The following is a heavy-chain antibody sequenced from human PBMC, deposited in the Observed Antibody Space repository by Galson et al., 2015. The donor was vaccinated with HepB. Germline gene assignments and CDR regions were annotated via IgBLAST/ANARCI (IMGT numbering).Heavy chain of an antibody. J-gene: IGHJ3*02. V-gene: IGHV3-66*01. D-gene: IGHD6-19*01. CDR3: ARDANSGWSHDAFDI. Sequence: SLRLPCAASGFTVSSNYMSWVRQAPGKGLEWVSVIYSGGSTYYADSVKGRFTISRDNSKNTLYLQMNSLRAEDTAVYYCARDANSGWSHDAFDIWGQGTMVTVSS. CDR1: GFTVSSNY. CDR2: IYSGGST.